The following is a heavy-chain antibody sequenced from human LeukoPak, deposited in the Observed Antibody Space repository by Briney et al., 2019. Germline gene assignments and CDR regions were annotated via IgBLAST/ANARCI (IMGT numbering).Heavy chain of an antibody. CDR2: IRYDGGNK. V-gene: IGHV3-30*02. J-gene: IGHJ6*03. D-gene: IGHD2-2*01. CDR3: AKRGEITSLDYYYMGV. Sequence: PGGSLRLSCVVSGFTFTSYGVHWVRQAPGKGLEWVAAIRYDGGNKHYADSVKGRFTISRDNSKDTLYLQMNSLRAGDTAVYYCAKRGEITSLDYYYMGVWGKGTTVTMSS. CDR1: GFTFTSYG.